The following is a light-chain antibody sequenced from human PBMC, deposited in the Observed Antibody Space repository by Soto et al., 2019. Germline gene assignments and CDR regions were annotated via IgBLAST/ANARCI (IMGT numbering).Light chain of an antibody. V-gene: IGLV1-40*01. CDR1: SSNIGAGYD. Sequence: QSVLTQPPSVSGAPGQMVTISCTGSSSNIGAGYDVHWYQQLPGTAPKLLIYGNSNRPSGVPDRFSGSQSGTSASLAISGLQAEDETYYYCQAYDSSLSGSVFGGGTKLTVL. CDR3: QAYDSSLSGSV. J-gene: IGLJ2*01. CDR2: GNS.